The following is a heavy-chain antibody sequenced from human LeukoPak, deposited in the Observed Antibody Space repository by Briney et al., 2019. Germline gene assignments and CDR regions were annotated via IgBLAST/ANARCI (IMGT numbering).Heavy chain of an antibody. Sequence: PGGSLRLSCVASGFIFDDYAMHWVRQAPGKGLEWVSSISWNGGSMSYADSVKGRFTISRDNAKNSLYLQMNSLGTEDTALYYCAKVSGRQSFYYPMDVWGQGTTVAVSS. V-gene: IGHV3-9*01. CDR2: ISWNGGSM. D-gene: IGHD3-10*01. J-gene: IGHJ6*02. CDR3: AKVSGRQSFYYPMDV. CDR1: GFIFDDYA.